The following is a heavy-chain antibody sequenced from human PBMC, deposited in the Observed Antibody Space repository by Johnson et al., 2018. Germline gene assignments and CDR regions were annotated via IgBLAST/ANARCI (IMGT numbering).Heavy chain of an antibody. CDR2: TYYRSKWYN. V-gene: IGHV6-1*01. Sequence: QVQLVESGPGLVKPSQTLSLTCAISGDSVSSDSATWNWIRQSPSRGLEWLGRTYYRSKWYNDYAVSVKSRITINPDTSKNQFSLHLNSVTPEDTAVYYCVRDEKYLRNAFDIWGQGTMVTVSS. CDR3: VRDEKYLRNAFDI. J-gene: IGHJ3*02. D-gene: IGHD2-2*02. CDR1: GDSVSSDSAT.